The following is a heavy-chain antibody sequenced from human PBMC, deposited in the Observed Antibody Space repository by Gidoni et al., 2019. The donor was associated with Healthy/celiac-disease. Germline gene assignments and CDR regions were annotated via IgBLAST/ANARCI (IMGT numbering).Heavy chain of an antibody. CDR3: ARDRTDSGYGNYYYYYYGMDV. V-gene: IGHV4-38-2*02. CDR2: IYHSGST. Sequence: QVQLQESGPALVKPSETLSLTCAVSGYSISSSYFWVWIRQPPGKGLEWLGSIYHSGSTYYNPSLKSRVTITVDTSKNQFSLKLSSVTAADTAVYYCARDRTDSGYGNYYYYYYGMDVWGQGTTVTVSS. D-gene: IGHD5-12*01. CDR1: GYSISSSYF. J-gene: IGHJ6*02.